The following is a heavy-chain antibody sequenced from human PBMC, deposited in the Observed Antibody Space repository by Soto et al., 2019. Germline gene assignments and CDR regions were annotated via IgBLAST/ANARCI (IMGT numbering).Heavy chain of an antibody. V-gene: IGHV4-61*01. Sequence: SEILSLTCTVSGGSVSSGNYYWSWIRQPPGKGLEWIGYFYYTGSTNYNPSLKSRVTISIDASKNQFSLRLSSVTAADTAVYYCARSMHYSDGSNYSPFDYWGQGTLVTVS. D-gene: IGHD3-22*01. CDR2: FYYTGST. J-gene: IGHJ4*02. CDR3: ARSMHYSDGSNYSPFDY. CDR1: GGSVSSGNYY.